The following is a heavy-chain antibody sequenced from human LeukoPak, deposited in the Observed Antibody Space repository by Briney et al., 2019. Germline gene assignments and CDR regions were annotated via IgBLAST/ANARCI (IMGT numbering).Heavy chain of an antibody. J-gene: IGHJ4*02. D-gene: IGHD4-11*01. V-gene: IGHV3-7*01. CDR1: GFPFSSYW. Sequence: GGSLRLSCAASGFPFSSYWMAWVRKAPGKGLEWVASIKQDGGETFYVDSVKGRFTISRDNAENSLYLQMNSLRAEDTAVYYCTREDHSNYNYWGQGTLVTVSS. CDR3: TREDHSNYNY. CDR2: IKQDGGET.